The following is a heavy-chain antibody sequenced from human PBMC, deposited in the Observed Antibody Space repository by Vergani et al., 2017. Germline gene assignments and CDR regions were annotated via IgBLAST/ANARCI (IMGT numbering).Heavy chain of an antibody. CDR2: ITPNSGDT. J-gene: IGHJ4*02. CDR3: TGDWGVTAIRAVYFFDY. CDR1: GYTFTDYY. V-gene: IGHV1-2*06. Sequence: QVQLVQSGAEVKKPGASVKVSCKASGYTFTDYYMHWVRQAPGQGLEWMGRITPNSGDTYSPQKFQGRVTMTRDTSISTAYMELSRLSFDDTAVYFCTGDWGVTAIRAVYFFDYWGEGTLVTVSS. D-gene: IGHD2-21*02.